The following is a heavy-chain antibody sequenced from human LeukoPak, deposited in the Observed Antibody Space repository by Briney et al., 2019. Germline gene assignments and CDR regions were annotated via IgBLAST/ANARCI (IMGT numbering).Heavy chain of an antibody. CDR2: INGDGSSS. Sequence: GGSLRLSCAASGFTLSDYWMHWVRQAPGKGLVWGARINGDGSSSTYADTGKGQFTISRDNAKNTLYLQMNSLRVEDTAVYYCARDPRNMGLDPWGQGTLVTVSS. J-gene: IGHJ5*02. D-gene: IGHD1-14*01. CDR1: GFTLSDYW. V-gene: IGHV3-74*01. CDR3: ARDPRNMGLDP.